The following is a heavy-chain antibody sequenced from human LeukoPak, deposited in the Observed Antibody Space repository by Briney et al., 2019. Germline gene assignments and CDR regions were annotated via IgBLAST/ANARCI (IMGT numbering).Heavy chain of an antibody. Sequence: SETLSLTCAVYGGSFSGYYWSWIRQPPGKGLEWIGESNHSGSTNYNPSLKSRVTISVDTSKNQFSLKLSSVTAADTAVYYCARAQYSYGFDYWGQGTLVTVSS. V-gene: IGHV4-34*01. CDR3: ARAQYSYGFDY. J-gene: IGHJ4*02. CDR2: SNHSGST. D-gene: IGHD5-18*01. CDR1: GGSFSGYY.